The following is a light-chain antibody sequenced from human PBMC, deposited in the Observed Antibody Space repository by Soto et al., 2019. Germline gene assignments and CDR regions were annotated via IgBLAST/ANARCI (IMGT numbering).Light chain of an antibody. J-gene: IGLJ3*02. CDR1: SSDIGPYNY. Sequence: QSALTQPASVSGSPGQSITISCTGTSSDIGPYNYVSWYQQHPGKAPKLIIYEVTNRPSGVSHRFSGSKSGTTASLTISGLQTEDEAHFYCSSYTTSSTVVFGGGTKLTFL. CDR2: EVT. V-gene: IGLV2-14*01. CDR3: SSYTTSSTVV.